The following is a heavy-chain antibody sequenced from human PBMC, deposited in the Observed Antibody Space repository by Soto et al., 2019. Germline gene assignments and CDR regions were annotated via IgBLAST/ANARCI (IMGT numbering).Heavy chain of an antibody. Sequence: SETLSLTCAVYGGSFSGYYWSWLRQPPGKGLEWIGEINHSGSPNYNPSLKSRVTISVDTSKNQFSLKMTSVTAADTAVYYCAAGGGSFEYWGQGALVTVSS. D-gene: IGHD3-10*01. CDR1: GGSFSGYY. V-gene: IGHV4-34*01. CDR2: INHSGSP. CDR3: AAGGGSFEY. J-gene: IGHJ4*02.